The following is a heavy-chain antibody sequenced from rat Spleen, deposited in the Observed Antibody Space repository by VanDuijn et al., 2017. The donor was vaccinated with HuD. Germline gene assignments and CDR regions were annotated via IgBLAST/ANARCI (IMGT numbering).Heavy chain of an antibody. CDR3: TRERNWAFDH. D-gene: IGHD5-1*01. CDR2: INYDGRST. Sequence: EVQLVESGGGLVQPGRSLKLSCAASGFTFSDYYMAWVRQAPTKGLEWVATINYDGRSTYYRDSVKGRFTISRDNAKNTLYLQINSLRSEDTATYYCTRERNWAFDHWGQGVVVTVSS. CDR1: GFTFSDYY. V-gene: IGHV5-20*01. J-gene: IGHJ2*01.